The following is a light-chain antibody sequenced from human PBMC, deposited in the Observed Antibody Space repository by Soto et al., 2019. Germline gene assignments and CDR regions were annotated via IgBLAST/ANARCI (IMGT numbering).Light chain of an antibody. Sequence: QSVLTQPASVSGSPGQSITISCTGTSSDVGGYNYVSWYQQHPDTAPKLIIFDVTNRPSGISPRFSGSKSGNTASLTISGLQAEDEADYYCSSFTSTSTVVFGGGTQLTVL. CDR2: DVT. V-gene: IGLV2-14*03. J-gene: IGLJ7*01. CDR3: SSFTSTSTVV. CDR1: SSDVGGYNY.